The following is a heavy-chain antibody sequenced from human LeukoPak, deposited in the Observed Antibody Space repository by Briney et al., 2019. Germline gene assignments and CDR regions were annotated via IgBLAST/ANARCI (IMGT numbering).Heavy chain of an antibody. CDR3: VKDSRRWLQNGGYFDY. Sequence: GGSLRLSYSASGFTFSSYAMHWVRQAPGKGLEYVSAISSNGGSTYYADSVKGRFTISRDNSKNTLYLQMSSLRAEDTAVYYCVKDSRRWLQNGGYFDYWGQGTLVTVSS. V-gene: IGHV3-64D*09. J-gene: IGHJ4*02. CDR2: ISSNGGST. CDR1: GFTFSSYA. D-gene: IGHD5-24*01.